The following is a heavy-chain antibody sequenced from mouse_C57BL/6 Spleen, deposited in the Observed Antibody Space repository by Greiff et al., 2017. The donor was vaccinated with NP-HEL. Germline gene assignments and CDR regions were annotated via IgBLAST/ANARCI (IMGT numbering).Heavy chain of an antibody. CDR3: TRFYYGSSFYFDY. Sequence: QVQLQQSGAELVRPGASVTLSCKASGYTFTDYEMHWVKQTPVHGLEWIGAIDPETGGTAYNQKFKGKAILTADKSSSTAYMELRSLTSEDSAVYYCTRFYYGSSFYFDYGGKGTTLTVSS. J-gene: IGHJ2*01. D-gene: IGHD1-1*01. CDR1: GYTFTDYE. CDR2: IDPETGGT. V-gene: IGHV1-15*01.